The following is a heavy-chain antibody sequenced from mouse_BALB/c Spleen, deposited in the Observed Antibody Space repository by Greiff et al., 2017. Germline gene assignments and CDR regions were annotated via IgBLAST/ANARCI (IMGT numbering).Heavy chain of an antibody. D-gene: IGHD2-4*01. Sequence: QVQLQQSGPELVKPGASVKISCKASGYAFSSSWMNWVKQRPGQGLEWIGRIYPGDGDTNYNGKFKGKATLTADKSSSTAYMQLSSLTTVDSAVYFCARSHDYDRSYYYAMDYWGQGTSVTVSA. CDR2: IYPGDGDT. CDR1: GYAFSSSW. J-gene: IGHJ4*01. V-gene: IGHV1-82*01. CDR3: ARSHDYDRSYYYAMDY.